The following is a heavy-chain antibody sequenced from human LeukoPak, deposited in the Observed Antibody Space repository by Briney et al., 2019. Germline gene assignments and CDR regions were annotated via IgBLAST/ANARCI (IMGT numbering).Heavy chain of an antibody. CDR2: IFPYGQT. D-gene: IGHD4-17*01. CDR3: ARANPVYGDFDY. J-gene: IGHJ4*01. Sequence: GGCLRLSCALSGLTVNDNYMSWVRQAPGKGLEWVSLIFPYGQTYYADFVQGRFSISRDMSRNSLFLDMSSLRAEDTAVFFCARANPVYGDFDYWGHGTLVTVSS. CDR1: GLTVNDNY. V-gene: IGHV3-53*01.